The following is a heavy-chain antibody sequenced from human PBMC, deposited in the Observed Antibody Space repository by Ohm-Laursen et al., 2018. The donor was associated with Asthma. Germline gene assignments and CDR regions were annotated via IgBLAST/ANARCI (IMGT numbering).Heavy chain of an antibody. CDR3: ARNIAVAGTDWYFDL. CDR1: GGSFSGYY. V-gene: IGHV4-34*01. D-gene: IGHD6-19*01. J-gene: IGHJ2*01. Sequence: SETLSLTCVVYGGSFSGYYWSWIRQPPGKGLEWIGEINHSGSTNYNPSLKSRVTISVDKSRNQFSLKLSSVTAADTAVYYCARNIAVAGTDWYFDLWGRGTLVTVSS. CDR2: INHSGST.